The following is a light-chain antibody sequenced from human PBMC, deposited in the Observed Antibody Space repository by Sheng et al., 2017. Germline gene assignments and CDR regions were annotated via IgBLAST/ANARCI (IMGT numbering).Light chain of an antibody. J-gene: IGKJ1*01. Sequence: PGERATLSCRASRTVDTNFLAWYQQKPGQAPRLLIYAASRRATGVPDSFTGSGSGTDFTLTISRLEPEDFAVYYCQQSDSSPTFGQGTKVEI. CDR3: QQSDSSPT. CDR2: AAS. CDR1: RTVDTNF. V-gene: IGKV3-20*01.